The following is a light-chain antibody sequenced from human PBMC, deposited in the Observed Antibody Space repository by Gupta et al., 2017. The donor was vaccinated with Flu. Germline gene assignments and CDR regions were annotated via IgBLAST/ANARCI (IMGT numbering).Light chain of an antibody. Sequence: EIMMPQSPATLSVSPEARATLSCRASQSVSSDLAWYQQKPGQAPRLLIYGVATRATGSPARCSGSGSGTKVTPTISSLQSDDVAIYSCQQHNNSLPTFGQGTKLEIK. CDR2: GVA. CDR3: QQHNNSLPT. CDR1: QSVSSD. V-gene: IGKV3-15*01. J-gene: IGKJ2*01.